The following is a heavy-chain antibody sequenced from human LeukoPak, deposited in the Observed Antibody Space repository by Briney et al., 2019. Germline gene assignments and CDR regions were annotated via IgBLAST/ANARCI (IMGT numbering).Heavy chain of an antibody. CDR1: GGSINSYY. CDR2: IYTSGST. D-gene: IGHD3-10*01. V-gene: IGHV4-4*07. Sequence: PSETLSLTCTVSGGSINSYYRSWIRQPAGKGLEWIGRIYTSGSTNYNPSLKSRVTMSVDTSKNQFSLKLSSVTAADTAVYYCARIGGRGASGSYAYFDYWGQGTLVTVSS. J-gene: IGHJ4*02. CDR3: ARIGGRGASGSYAYFDY.